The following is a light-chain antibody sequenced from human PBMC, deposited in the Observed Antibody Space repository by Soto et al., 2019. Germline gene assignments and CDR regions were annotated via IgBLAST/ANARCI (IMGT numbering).Light chain of an antibody. Sequence: EIVLTQSPGTLSLSPGERATLSCRASQSISSSYLAWYQQKPGQAPRLLIYCASSRATGIPDRFSGSGSGTDFTLTISRLEPEDFALYYCQQYGSSPWTFGQGTKVDIK. CDR2: CAS. J-gene: IGKJ1*01. CDR3: QQYGSSPWT. CDR1: QSISSSY. V-gene: IGKV3-20*01.